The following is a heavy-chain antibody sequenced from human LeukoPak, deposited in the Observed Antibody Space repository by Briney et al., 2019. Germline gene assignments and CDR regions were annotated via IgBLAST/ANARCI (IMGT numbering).Heavy chain of an antibody. V-gene: IGHV3-23*01. Sequence: GGSLRLSCPASGFTFSSYAMSWVRQAPGKGLEWVSTITGSGDSTYHADSVKGRFTISSDNSKNTLYLQMHSLRAEDTAVYYCAKGASSSRQYYMDVWGKGTTVTVSS. D-gene: IGHD6-6*01. CDR2: ITGSGDST. J-gene: IGHJ6*03. CDR3: AKGASSSRQYYMDV. CDR1: GFTFSSYA.